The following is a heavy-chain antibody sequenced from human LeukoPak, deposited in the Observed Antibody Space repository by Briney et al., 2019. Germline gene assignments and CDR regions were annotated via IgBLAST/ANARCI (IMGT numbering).Heavy chain of an antibody. CDR2: ISYSGST. V-gene: IGHV4-61*01. CDR3: ARGTIFGVVDP. CDR1: GGSVSSGTYY. D-gene: IGHD3-3*01. Sequence: PSETLYLTCTVSGGSVSSGTYYWSWIRQPPGKGLEWIGYISYSGSTNNNPSLKSRVTISVDTSKNQFSLKLSSVTAADTAVYYCARGTIFGVVDPWGQGTLVTVSS. J-gene: IGHJ5*02.